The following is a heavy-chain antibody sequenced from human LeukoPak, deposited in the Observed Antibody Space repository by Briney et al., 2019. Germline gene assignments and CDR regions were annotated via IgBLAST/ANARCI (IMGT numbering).Heavy chain of an antibody. CDR2: TYHRSKWYN. D-gene: IGHD3-9*01. CDR1: GDSVSSNSAA. J-gene: IGHJ5*02. CDR3: ATFDSFDQQNWFDP. V-gene: IGHV6-1*01. Sequence: SQTLSLTCAISGDSVSSNSAAWNWIRQSPSRGLEWLGRTYHRSKWYNDYAVSVKSRIIINPDTSKNQFSLQLNSVTPEDTAVYYCATFDSFDQQNWFDPWGQGTLVTVSS.